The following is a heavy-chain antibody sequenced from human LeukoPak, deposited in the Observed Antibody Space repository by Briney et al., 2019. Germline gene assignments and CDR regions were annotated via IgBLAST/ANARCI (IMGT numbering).Heavy chain of an antibody. V-gene: IGHV3-23*01. CDR1: GLAFRNFA. Sequence: GGSLRLSCEASGLAFRNFAMSWVRQAPGKGLEWVSGMTGSGGSSYYADSVKGRFTISRDNAKNALYLQMNSLRADDTALYYCAKMKGQRLSDYCMDVWGKGTTVTVSS. D-gene: IGHD6-25*01. CDR2: MTGSGGSS. CDR3: AKMKGQRLSDYCMDV. J-gene: IGHJ6*03.